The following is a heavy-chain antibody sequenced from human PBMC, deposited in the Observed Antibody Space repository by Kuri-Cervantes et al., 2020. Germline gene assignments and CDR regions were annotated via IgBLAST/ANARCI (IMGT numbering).Heavy chain of an antibody. D-gene: IGHD5-24*01. CDR2: MYYNGRT. J-gene: IGHJ4*02. Sequence: SETLSLTCTVSGGSVGSSNYYWNWIRQPPGKGLEWIGLMYYNGRTDYNPSLKSRVTISLDPSKNQFSLKLNSVTAADTAVYYCATEPRIINGYYYFDQWGQGIQVTVSS. V-gene: IGHV4-61*01. CDR1: GGSVGSSNYY. CDR3: ATEPRIINGYYYFDQ.